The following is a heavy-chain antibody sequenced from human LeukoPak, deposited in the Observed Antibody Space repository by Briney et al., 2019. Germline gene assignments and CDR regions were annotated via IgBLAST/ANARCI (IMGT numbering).Heavy chain of an antibody. CDR3: ARGYYDSSGYLVTDDAFDI. Sequence: GGSLRLSCAASGFTVSSNYMSWVRQAPGKGLEWVSVIYSGGSTYYADSVKGRFTISRDNSKNTLYLQMNSLRAEDTAVYYCARGYYDSSGYLVTDDAFDIWGQGTMVTASS. D-gene: IGHD3-22*01. CDR2: IYSGGST. CDR1: GFTVSSNY. J-gene: IGHJ3*02. V-gene: IGHV3-53*01.